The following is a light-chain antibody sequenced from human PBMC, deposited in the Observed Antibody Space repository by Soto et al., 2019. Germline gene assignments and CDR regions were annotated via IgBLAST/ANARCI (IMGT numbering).Light chain of an antibody. CDR2: DVS. CDR1: SSDVGGYNS. CDR3: GSYTSSKSLL. J-gene: IGLJ2*01. V-gene: IGLV2-14*01. Sequence: QSVLTQPASVSGSPGQSITISCTGTSSDVGGYNSVSWYQQHPGKAPRLMIYDVSNRPSGVSNRFSGSKSGNTASLTISGLQAEDEADYYCGSYTSSKSLLFGGGTKLTVL.